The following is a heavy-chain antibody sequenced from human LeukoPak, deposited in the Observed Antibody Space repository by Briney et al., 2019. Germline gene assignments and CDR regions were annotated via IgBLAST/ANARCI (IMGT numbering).Heavy chain of an antibody. CDR1: GGSISSYY. CDR2: IYYSGST. D-gene: IGHD3-22*01. V-gene: IGHV4-59*01. J-gene: IGHJ3*02. CDR3: ARGLNYYDSSGYYPDAFDI. Sequence: SETLSLTCTVSGGSISSYYWNWIRQPPGKGLEWIGYIYYSGSTNYNPSLKSRVTISVDTSKNQFSLKLSSVTAADTAVYYCARGLNYYDSSGYYPDAFDIWGQGTMVTVSS.